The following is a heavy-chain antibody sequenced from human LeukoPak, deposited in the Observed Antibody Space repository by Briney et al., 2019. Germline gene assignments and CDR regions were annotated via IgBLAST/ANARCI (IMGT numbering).Heavy chain of an antibody. CDR3: TRDLMDYDVSTGLHHYYMDV. D-gene: IGHD3-9*01. J-gene: IGHJ6*02. CDR2: INGDGRNI. V-gene: IGHV3-74*01. CDR1: KFTFSNYG. Sequence: GGSLRLSCAASKFTFSNYGMHWVRQDPRKGLVWVSRINGDGRNINYADSVRGRFTISRDNAKNTLYLQMNTLRVEDTAVYYCTRDLMDYDVSTGLHHYYMDVWGQGTTVTVSS.